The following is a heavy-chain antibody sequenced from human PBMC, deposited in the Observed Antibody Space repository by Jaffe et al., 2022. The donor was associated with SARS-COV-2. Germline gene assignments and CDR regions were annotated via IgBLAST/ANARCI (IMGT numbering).Heavy chain of an antibody. CDR3: AKDHFGGYGKFDL. CDR1: GFTFSSYA. CDR2: ISDSATTT. J-gene: IGHJ5*02. V-gene: IGHV3-23*04. D-gene: IGHD5-12*01. Sequence: EMQLVESGGGLVPPGGSLRLSCAGSGFTFSSYAMSWVRQTPDKGLHWLSSISDSATTTYYADSVKGRFTITRDNSQNILYLQMNSLRAEDTALYYCAKDHFGGYGKFDLWGQGALVTVSS.